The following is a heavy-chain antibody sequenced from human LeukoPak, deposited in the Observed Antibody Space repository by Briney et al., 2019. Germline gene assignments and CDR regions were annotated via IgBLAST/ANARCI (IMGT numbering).Heavy chain of an antibody. V-gene: IGHV3-30*04. Sequence: GGSLRLSCAVSGFSFSSYAMHWVRQAPGKGLEWVAVISYDGSNKYYADSVKGRFTISRDNSKNTLYLQMNSLRAEDTAVYYCARDANYGYWGQGTLVTVSS. CDR2: ISYDGSNK. J-gene: IGHJ4*02. CDR1: GFSFSSYA. CDR3: ARDANYGY. D-gene: IGHD3-10*01.